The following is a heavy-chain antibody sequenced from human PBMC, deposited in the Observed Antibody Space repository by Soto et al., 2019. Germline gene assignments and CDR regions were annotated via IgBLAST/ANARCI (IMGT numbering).Heavy chain of an antibody. CDR1: GGTFSSYS. J-gene: IGHJ6*02. CDR3: GREPPVLRGYYGMDA. Sequence: SVKVSCKASGGTFSSYSISWVRQAPGQGLEWMGGIIPIFGTANYAQKFQGRVTITADESTSTAYMELSSLRSEDTAVYYCGREPPVLRGYYGMDAWGQGTTVTVSS. CDR2: IIPIFGTA. V-gene: IGHV1-69*13.